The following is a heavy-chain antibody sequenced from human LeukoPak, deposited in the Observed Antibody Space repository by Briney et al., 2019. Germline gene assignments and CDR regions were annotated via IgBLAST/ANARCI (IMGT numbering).Heavy chain of an antibody. CDR2: IYYSGST. Sequence: SETLSLTCTVSGGSISSYYWGWIRQPPGKGLEWIGGIYYSGSTYYNPSLKSRVTISVDTSKNQFSLKLSSVTAADTAVYYCARVSFFGYSSGWDPPEDYYYYMDVWGKGTTVTVSS. J-gene: IGHJ6*03. D-gene: IGHD6-19*01. CDR3: ARVSFFGYSSGWDPPEDYYYYMDV. V-gene: IGHV4-39*07. CDR1: GGSISSYY.